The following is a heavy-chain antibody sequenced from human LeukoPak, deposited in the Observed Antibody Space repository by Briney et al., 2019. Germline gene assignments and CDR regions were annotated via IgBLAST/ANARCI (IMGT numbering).Heavy chain of an antibody. J-gene: IGHJ6*02. CDR3: ARALWLPPNDYYYYYGMDV. D-gene: IGHD5-18*01. CDR2: TSYDGSNK. CDR1: GFTFSSYA. V-gene: IGHV3-30-3*01. Sequence: PGGSLRLSCAASGFTFSSYAMHWVRQAPGKGLEWVAVTSYDGSNKYYADSVKGRFTISRDNSKNTLYLQMNSLRAEDTAVYYCARALWLPPNDYYYYYGMDVWGQGTTVTVSS.